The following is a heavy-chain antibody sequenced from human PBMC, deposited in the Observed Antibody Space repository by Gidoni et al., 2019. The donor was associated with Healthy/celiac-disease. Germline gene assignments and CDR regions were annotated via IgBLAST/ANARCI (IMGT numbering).Heavy chain of an antibody. CDR2: IVPVLGTG. J-gene: IGHJ6*02. CDR1: RGTFSTYG. CDR3: ARKGERWDVLEKFYFGVDV. V-gene: IGHV1-69*01. D-gene: IGHD3-10*01. Sequence: QVQLVQSGAEVKKPGSSVKVSRTASRGTFSTYGISWVGQAPGPGLEWAGGIVPVLGTGDYAKKFQGRVTITADESTSTAYMELSNLRSEDTAVYYCARKGERWDVLEKFYFGVDVWGQGTTVTVSS.